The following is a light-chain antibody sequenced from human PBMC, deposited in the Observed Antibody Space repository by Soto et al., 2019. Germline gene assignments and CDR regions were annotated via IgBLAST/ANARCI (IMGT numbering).Light chain of an antibody. CDR3: KQGYAXAIT. CDR1: QSIGKH. Sequence: DIQMTQSPSSLSASVGDRVTITCRASQSIGKHLNWYQQKPGKAPNFLIYAASNLTSGVPSRFSGSGYGTDFTLTVNSLQPEDFATYYSKQGYAXAITCGQGTRLXI. J-gene: IGKJ5*01. V-gene: IGKV1-39*01. CDR2: AAS.